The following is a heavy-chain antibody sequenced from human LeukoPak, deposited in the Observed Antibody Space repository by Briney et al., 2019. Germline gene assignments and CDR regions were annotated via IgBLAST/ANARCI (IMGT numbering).Heavy chain of an antibody. D-gene: IGHD3-22*01. Sequence: PGGSLRLSCAASGFTFSDFYMSWIRQAPGKGLEWVSYISSSGSTIYYGDSVEGRFTISRDNAKNSVYLQMNSLRAEDTAVYYCARDRSGGTYYYDSSGYAFWGQGALVTVSS. CDR1: GFTFSDFY. CDR3: ARDRSGGTYYYDSSGYAF. V-gene: IGHV3-11*01. J-gene: IGHJ4*02. CDR2: ISSSGSTI.